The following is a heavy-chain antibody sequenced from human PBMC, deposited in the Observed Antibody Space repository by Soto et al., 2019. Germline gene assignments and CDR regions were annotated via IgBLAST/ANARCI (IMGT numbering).Heavy chain of an antibody. CDR1: GYTFTSYG. CDR3: ARHQEGMEWLLYGRGTFGWFDP. V-gene: IGHV1-18*01. Sequence: QVQLVQSGAEVKKPGASVKVSCKASGYTFTSYGISWVRQAPGQGLEWMGWIIAYNGNTNYAQKLQGRVTMTTDTSTSTAYMELRSLRSDDTAVYYCARHQEGMEWLLYGRGTFGWFDPWGQGTLVTVSS. CDR2: IIAYNGNT. D-gene: IGHD3-3*01. J-gene: IGHJ5*02.